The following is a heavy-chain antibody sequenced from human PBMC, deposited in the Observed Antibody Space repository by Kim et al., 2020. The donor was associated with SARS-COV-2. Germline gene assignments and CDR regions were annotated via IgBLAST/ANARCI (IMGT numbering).Heavy chain of an antibody. D-gene: IGHD3-3*01. Sequence: ASVKVSCKASGYTFTSYGISWVRQAPGQGLEWMGWISAYNGNTNYAQKLQGRVTMTTDTSTSTAYMELRSLRSDDTAVYYCAREYYDFWSGYYRIDILTGYYSYYFDYWGQGTLVTVSS. CDR3: AREYYDFWSGYYRIDILTGYYSYYFDY. V-gene: IGHV1-18*01. J-gene: IGHJ4*02. CDR1: GYTFTSYG. CDR2: ISAYNGNT.